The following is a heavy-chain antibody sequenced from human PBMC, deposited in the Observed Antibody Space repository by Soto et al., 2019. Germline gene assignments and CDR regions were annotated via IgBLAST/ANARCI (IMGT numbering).Heavy chain of an antibody. D-gene: IGHD3-16*01. CDR2: IIPILGIA. CDR1: GGTFSSYT. J-gene: IGHJ4*02. V-gene: IGHV1-69*02. CDR3: ARVVYPAAFDY. Sequence: SVKVSCKASGGTFSSYTIRWVRQAPGQGLEWMGRIIPILGIANYAQKFQGRVTITADKSTSTAYMELSSLRSEDTAVYYCARVVYPAAFDYWGQGTLVTVSS.